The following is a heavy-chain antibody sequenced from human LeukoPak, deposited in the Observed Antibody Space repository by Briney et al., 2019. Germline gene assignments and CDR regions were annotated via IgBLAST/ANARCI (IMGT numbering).Heavy chain of an antibody. J-gene: IGHJ4*02. V-gene: IGHV3-21*01. CDR1: GFTFSGHS. D-gene: IGHD4-17*01. CDR2: ITSTGSHV. CDR3: ARGGSPNYGDYAFFDT. Sequence: GGSLRLSCAASGFTFSGHSMNWVRQAPGEGLEWVSSITSTGSHVYYADSMKGRFTISRDNTKNSLSLQANSLRVEDTAVYYCARGGSPNYGDYAFFDTWGQGTLVTVSS.